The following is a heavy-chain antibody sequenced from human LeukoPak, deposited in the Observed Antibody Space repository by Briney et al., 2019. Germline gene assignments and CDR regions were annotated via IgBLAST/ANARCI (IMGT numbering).Heavy chain of an antibody. CDR1: GGSISSYY. CDR2: ISNSGST. V-gene: IGHV4-59*01. J-gene: IGHJ5*02. Sequence: SETLSLTCTVSGGSISSYYWSWIRQPPGKGLEWKGLEWIGYISNSGSTNYNPSLKSRVTISLDTSKNEFSLKLSTVTAADTAVYYCARGTAAARKGSWFDTWGQGSLVTVSS. D-gene: IGHD6-6*01. CDR3: ARGTAAARKGSWFDT.